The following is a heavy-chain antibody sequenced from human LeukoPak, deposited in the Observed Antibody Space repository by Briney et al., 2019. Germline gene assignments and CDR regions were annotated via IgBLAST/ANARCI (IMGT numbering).Heavy chain of an antibody. Sequence: SETLSLTCTVSGGSMSSYYWNWIRQPPGKGLEWIGNIFYSGSTYYSPSLKSRVTISLDTSRNQFSLKLNSVTAADTAVYYCAKSNGYGLVDIWGQGTMVTASS. J-gene: IGHJ3*02. V-gene: IGHV4-59*12. D-gene: IGHD3-10*01. CDR1: GGSMSSYY. CDR2: IFYSGST. CDR3: AKSNGYGLVDI.